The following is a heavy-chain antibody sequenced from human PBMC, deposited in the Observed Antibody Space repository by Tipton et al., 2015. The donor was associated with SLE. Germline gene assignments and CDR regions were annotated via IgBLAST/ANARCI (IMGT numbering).Heavy chain of an antibody. D-gene: IGHD4-17*01. J-gene: IGHJ5*02. CDR2: LYSSGST. Sequence: LACTVSGGSISGYYWSWIRQSPGKGLEWIGDLYSSGSTNYNPSLKSRVTLSVDTSKNQFSLKVYSVTAADTAVYYCARADRSIDYGDCLIDPWGRGILVTVSS. V-gene: IGHV4-59*12. CDR3: ARADRSIDYGDCLIDP. CDR1: GGSISGYY.